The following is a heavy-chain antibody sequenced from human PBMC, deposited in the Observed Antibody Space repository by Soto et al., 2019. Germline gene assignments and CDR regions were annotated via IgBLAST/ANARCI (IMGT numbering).Heavy chain of an antibody. CDR2: IIPIFGKA. J-gene: IGHJ6*02. V-gene: IGHV1-69*01. CDR3: AREEVVVVPAAMGYYYYGMDV. D-gene: IGHD2-2*01. Sequence: QVQLVQSGAEVKKPGSSVKVSCKASGGTFSSYAISWVRQAPGQGLEWMGGIIPIFGKANYAQKFQGRVTISADESTSTAYMELSSLRSEDTAVYYCAREEVVVVPAAMGYYYYGMDVWGQGTTVTVSS. CDR1: GGTFSSYA.